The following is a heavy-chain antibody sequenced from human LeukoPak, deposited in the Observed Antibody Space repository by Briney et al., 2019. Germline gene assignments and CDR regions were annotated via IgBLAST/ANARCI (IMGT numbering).Heavy chain of an antibody. V-gene: IGHV3-23*01. D-gene: IGHD3-16*01. CDR2: TTGSGGST. Sequence: PGGSLRLSCAASGFTFSSYAMSWVRQAPGKGLEWVSATTGSGGSTYYADSVKGRFTMSRDNSKSTVYLQMNSLRAEDTAVYYCAKVRNGLIPNDYWGQGTLVTVSS. J-gene: IGHJ4*02. CDR1: GFTFSSYA. CDR3: AKVRNGLIPNDY.